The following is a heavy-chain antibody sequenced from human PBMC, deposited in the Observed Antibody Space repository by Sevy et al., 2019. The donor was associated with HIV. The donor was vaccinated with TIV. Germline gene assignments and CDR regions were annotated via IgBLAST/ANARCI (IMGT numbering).Heavy chain of an antibody. D-gene: IGHD3-22*01. CDR3: ARDGGYDSRGYDLSNY. CDR1: GLTFTTYA. Sequence: GESLRLSCAASGLTFTTYAMHWVRQAPGKGLEWVAVISYDGSNTYYADSVKGRFTISRDSSKNTLYLQMNSLRAEDTAVYFCARDGGYDSRGYDLSNYWGQGTLVTVSS. CDR2: ISYDGSNT. J-gene: IGHJ4*02. V-gene: IGHV3-30-3*01.